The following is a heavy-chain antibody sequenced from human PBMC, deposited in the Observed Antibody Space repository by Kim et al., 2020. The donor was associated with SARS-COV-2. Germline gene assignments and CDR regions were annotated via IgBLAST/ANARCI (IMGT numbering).Heavy chain of an antibody. CDR3: ATQIAVAGNAFDI. CDR1: GFTFSSYS. Sequence: GGSLRLSCAASGFTFSSYSMNWVRQAPGKGLEWVSSISSSSSYIYYADSVKGRFTISRDNAKNSLYLQMNSLRAEDTAVYYCATQIAVAGNAFDIWGQGTMVTVSS. CDR2: ISSSSSYI. V-gene: IGHV3-21*01. J-gene: IGHJ3*02. D-gene: IGHD6-19*01.